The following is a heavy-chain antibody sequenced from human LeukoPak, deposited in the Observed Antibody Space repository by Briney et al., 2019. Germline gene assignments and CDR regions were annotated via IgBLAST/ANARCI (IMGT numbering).Heavy chain of an antibody. J-gene: IGHJ5*02. CDR3: ARSTARGAWFDP. CDR1: GGSISTDY. D-gene: IGHD2-2*01. CDR2: IYTSGGT. Sequence: PSETLSLTCTVSGGSISTDYWSWNRQSPGKGLEWIGYIYTSGGTNYNPSLKSRVTISIDTSKNQFSLKLSSVTAADTAVYYCARSTARGAWFDPWGQGTLVTVSS. V-gene: IGHV4-4*09.